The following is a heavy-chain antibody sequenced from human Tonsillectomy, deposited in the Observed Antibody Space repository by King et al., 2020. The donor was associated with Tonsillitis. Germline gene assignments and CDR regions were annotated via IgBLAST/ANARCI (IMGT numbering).Heavy chain of an antibody. Sequence: VQLVESGGGSVKPGGSLRLSCAASGFTFSDYYMSWIRQAPGKGLEWVSYISSSGSTIYYADSVKGRFTISRDNAKNSLYLQMNSLRAEDTAVYYCAGVYDFWSGHYYYGMDVWGQGTTVTVSS. CDR3: AGVYDFWSGHYYYGMDV. J-gene: IGHJ6*02. D-gene: IGHD3-3*01. CDR2: ISSSGSTI. CDR1: GFTFSDYY. V-gene: IGHV3-11*01.